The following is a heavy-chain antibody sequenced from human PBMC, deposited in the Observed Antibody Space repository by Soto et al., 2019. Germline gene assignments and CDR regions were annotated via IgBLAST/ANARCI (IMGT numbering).Heavy chain of an antibody. CDR2: ISYDGTNK. CDR3: AQVPRYTVTPPDDY. V-gene: IGHV3-30*18. Sequence: GGSLRLSCVGSGFTFGSYGMHWVRQAPGKGLEWVAVISYDGTNKYYTDSVKGRFTISRDNSKNTLFLQMNSQRAEDTAVYYCAQVPRYTVTPPDDYWGQGTLVTVSS. J-gene: IGHJ4*02. D-gene: IGHD4-17*01. CDR1: GFTFGSYG.